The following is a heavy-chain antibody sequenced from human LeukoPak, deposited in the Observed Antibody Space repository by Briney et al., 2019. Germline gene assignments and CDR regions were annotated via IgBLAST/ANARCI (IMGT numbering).Heavy chain of an antibody. CDR2: INHSGST. CDR3: ARDRTPYYYGSGSYLSYSMDV. J-gene: IGHJ6*03. D-gene: IGHD3-10*01. CDR1: GGSFSGYY. Sequence: NSSETLSLTCAVYGGSFSGYYWRWIREPPGKGLEGIGEINHSGSTNYNPSLTSRVTTSVDTSTNQFSLNMSSVPAADTAVYYCARDRTPYYYGSGSYLSYSMDVWGKGTTVTISS. V-gene: IGHV4-34*01.